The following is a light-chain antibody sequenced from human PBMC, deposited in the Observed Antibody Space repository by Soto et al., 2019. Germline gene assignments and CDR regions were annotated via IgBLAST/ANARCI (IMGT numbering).Light chain of an antibody. V-gene: IGLV8-61*01. CDR3: VLYMKGDIRV. CDR2: SGD. CDR1: SGSVPSRYY. Sequence: QTVVTQETSLSVSPGGTVTLTCGLTSGSVPSRYYPSWYRQDPGQTPRTLIYSGDIRSSGVPDRFSGSILGSKAALTITGAQADDESVYYCVLYMKGDIRVFGGGTKLTVL. J-gene: IGLJ2*01.